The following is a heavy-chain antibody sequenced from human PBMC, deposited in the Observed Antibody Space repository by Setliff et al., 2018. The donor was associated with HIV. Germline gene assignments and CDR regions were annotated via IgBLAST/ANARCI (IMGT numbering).Heavy chain of an antibody. V-gene: IGHV1-18*01. CDR2: ISAYNGNT. J-gene: IGHJ1*01. Sequence: ASVKVSCKASGYTFTSYGIRWVRQAPGQGXXXMGWISAYNGNTNYEQKLQGRVTMTTDTSTSTAYMELRSLRSDDTAVYYCASASYYHDTSGYYGPEYFQHWGQGTLVTVSS. CDR3: ASASYYHDTSGYYGPEYFQH. CDR1: GYTFTSYG. D-gene: IGHD3-22*01.